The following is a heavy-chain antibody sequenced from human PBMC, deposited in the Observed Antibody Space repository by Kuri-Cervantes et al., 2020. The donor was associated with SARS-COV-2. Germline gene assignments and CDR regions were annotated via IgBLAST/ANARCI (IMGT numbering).Heavy chain of an antibody. Sequence: GESLKISCAASGFTFSDYYMSRIRQAPGKGLEWVSYISSSGSTIYYADSVKGRFTISRDNAKNSLYLQMNSLRAEDTAVYYCARILADYDFWSGYYMDVWGKGTTVTVSS. D-gene: IGHD3-3*01. CDR1: GFTFSDYY. CDR2: ISSSGSTI. CDR3: ARILADYDFWSGYYMDV. V-gene: IGHV3-11*04. J-gene: IGHJ6*03.